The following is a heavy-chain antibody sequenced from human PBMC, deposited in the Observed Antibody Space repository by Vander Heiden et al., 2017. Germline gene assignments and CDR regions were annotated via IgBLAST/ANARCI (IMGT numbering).Heavy chain of an antibody. J-gene: IGHJ4*02. V-gene: IGHV1-18*01. Sequence: QAQLVQSGAEVKRHGDSVKVSCKASGYTLTSYAISGVRQAPGQGLEWMGWISAYNGTTNYAQKLQGRVTMTTDTSTSTAYMELRSLRSDDTAVYYCARVGGYYYGSGSYYNADFDYWGQGTLVTVSS. CDR2: ISAYNGTT. CDR1: GYTLTSYA. D-gene: IGHD3-10*01. CDR3: ARVGGYYYGSGSYYNADFDY.